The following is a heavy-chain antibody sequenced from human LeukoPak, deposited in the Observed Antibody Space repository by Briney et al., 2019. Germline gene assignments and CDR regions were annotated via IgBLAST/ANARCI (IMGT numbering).Heavy chain of an antibody. J-gene: IGHJ6*03. Sequence: PSETLSLTCAVYGGSFSGYYWSWIRQPPGKGLEWIGEINHSGSTNYNPSLKSRVTISVDTSKNQFSLKLSSVTAADTAVYYCARALWFGESYYYYMDVWAKGPRSPSP. CDR2: INHSGST. V-gene: IGHV4-34*01. D-gene: IGHD3-10*01. CDR1: GGSFSGYY. CDR3: ARALWFGESYYYYMDV.